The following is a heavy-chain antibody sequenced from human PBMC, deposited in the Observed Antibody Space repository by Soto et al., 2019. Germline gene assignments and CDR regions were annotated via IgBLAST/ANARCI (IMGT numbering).Heavy chain of an antibody. Sequence: QLQLQESGPGLVKPSETLSLTCTVSGGSISSSSYYWGWIRQPPGKGLEWIGSIYYSGSTYYNPSLKSRVTISVDTSKNQVSLKLSSVTAADTAVYYCARQRDYDFWSGYYLYYYYGMDVCGHGTTVTVSS. V-gene: IGHV4-39*01. CDR2: IYYSGST. J-gene: IGHJ6*02. CDR1: GGSISSSSYY. CDR3: ARQRDYDFWSGYYLYYYYGMDV. D-gene: IGHD3-3*01.